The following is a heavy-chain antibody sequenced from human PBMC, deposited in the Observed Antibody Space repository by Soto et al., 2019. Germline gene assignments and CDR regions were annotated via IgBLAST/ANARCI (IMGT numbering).Heavy chain of an antibody. CDR3: ARVRQIYYYYDMDV. V-gene: IGHV3-48*01. J-gene: IGHJ6*02. Sequence: PGGSLMLSRAASGFSFCWYSMNWVRHAPGEGLEWAAYISSCSSTIFYSDAAKGRFTISRDNAKTSLYLQMNSLRAEDTAVYYCARVRQIYYYYDMDVWGQGTTVTVSS. CDR2: ISSCSSTI. CDR1: GFSFCWYS.